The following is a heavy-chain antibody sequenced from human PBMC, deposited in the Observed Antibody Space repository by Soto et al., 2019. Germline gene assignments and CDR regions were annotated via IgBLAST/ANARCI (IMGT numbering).Heavy chain of an antibody. V-gene: IGHV1-69*01. J-gene: IGHJ3*02. CDR2: IIPIFGTA. CDR1: GGTFSSYA. CDR3: ARDVEAEVTSSSPPDAFDI. D-gene: IGHD2-21*02. Sequence: QVQLVQSGAEVKKPGSSVKVSCKASGGTFSSYAISWVRQAPGQGLEWMGGIIPIFGTANYAQKFQGRVTITADESTSTAYMELSSLRSEDTAVYYCARDVEAEVTSSSPPDAFDILGQGTMVTVSS.